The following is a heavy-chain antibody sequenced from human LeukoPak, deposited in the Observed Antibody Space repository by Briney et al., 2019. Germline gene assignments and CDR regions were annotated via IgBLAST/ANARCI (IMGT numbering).Heavy chain of an antibody. Sequence: PSETLSLTCAVYSGSFNGYYWSWIPQPPGKGLEWIGEINHSGSTNYNPSLKSRVTISVDTSKNHFSLKLSSVTAADTAVYYCARGSGIAAVNDYWGQGTLVTVSS. CDR1: SGSFNGYY. J-gene: IGHJ4*02. CDR2: INHSGST. D-gene: IGHD6-13*01. CDR3: ARGSGIAAVNDY. V-gene: IGHV4-34*01.